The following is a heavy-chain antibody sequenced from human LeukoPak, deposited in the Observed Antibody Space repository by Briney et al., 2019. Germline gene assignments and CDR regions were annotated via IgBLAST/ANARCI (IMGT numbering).Heavy chain of an antibody. V-gene: IGHV3-21*06. CDR1: GFTFSSDS. J-gene: IGHJ4*02. CDR3: ARVHSGYGPDYIDH. CDR2: ISSTSGFI. Sequence: GGSLRLSCAASGFTFSSDSMNWVRQAPGKGLEWVSSISSTSGFISYADSVKGRFTIYRDNAKSSLYLQMNSLRAEDTALYYCARVHSGYGPDYIDHWGQGTPVTVSS. D-gene: IGHD5-12*01.